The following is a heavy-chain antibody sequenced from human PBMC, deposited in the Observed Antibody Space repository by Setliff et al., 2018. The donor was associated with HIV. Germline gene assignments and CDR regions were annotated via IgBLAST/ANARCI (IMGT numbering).Heavy chain of an antibody. J-gene: IGHJ4*02. V-gene: IGHV4-59*01. CDR2: IYYRRST. CDR3: ARDRDRRGGHFDY. Sequence: SETLSLTCTVSGGSISSYYWSWIRPPPGKGLEGIGYIYYRRSTNYNTSLKSRVTISADTSKNQFSLKLSSVTAADTAVYYCARDRDRRGGHFDYWGQGTLVTVSS. CDR1: GGSISSYY. D-gene: IGHD3-16*01.